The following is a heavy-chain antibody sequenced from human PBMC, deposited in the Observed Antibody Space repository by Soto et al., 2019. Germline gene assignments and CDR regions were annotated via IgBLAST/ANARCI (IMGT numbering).Heavy chain of an antibody. CDR3: AKARSSSWYRPSDYYYGMDV. D-gene: IGHD6-13*01. CDR2: INHSGST. J-gene: IGHJ6*02. Sequence: SETLSLTCAVYGGSFSGYYWSWIRQPPGKGLEWIGEINHSGSTNYNPSLKSRVTMSVDTSKNQFSLKLTSVTAADTAVYYCAKARSSSWYRPSDYYYGMDVWDQGTTVTVSS. V-gene: IGHV4-34*01. CDR1: GGSFSGYY.